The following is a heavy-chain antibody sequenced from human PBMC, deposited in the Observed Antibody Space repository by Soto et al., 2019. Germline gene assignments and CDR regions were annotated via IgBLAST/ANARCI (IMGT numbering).Heavy chain of an antibody. CDR2: ISGSGGST. D-gene: IGHD1-26*01. CDR1: GFIFSSYA. CDR3: AKEVGPQKTEYYYYYGMDV. Sequence: GGSLRLSCAASGFIFSSYALSWVRQAPGKGLEWVSAISGSGGSTYYADSVKGRFTISRDNSKNTLYLQMNSLRAEDTAVYYCAKEVGPQKTEYYYYYGMDVWGQGTTVTVSS. V-gene: IGHV3-23*01. J-gene: IGHJ6*02.